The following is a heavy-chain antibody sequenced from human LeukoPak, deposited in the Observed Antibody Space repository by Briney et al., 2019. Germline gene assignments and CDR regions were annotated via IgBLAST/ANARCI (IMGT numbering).Heavy chain of an antibody. CDR3: ARGGTVTTGIDY. D-gene: IGHD4-17*01. J-gene: IGHJ4*02. CDR1: GLTFSSYS. CDR2: ITPTSSYI. V-gene: IGHV3-21*01. Sequence: GGSLRLSCAVSGLTFSSYSFNWVRQAPGKGLEWVSSITPTSSYIYYADSVKGRFTISRDNAKNSLYLQMNSLRAEDTAVYYCARGGTVTTGIDYWGQGTLVTVSS.